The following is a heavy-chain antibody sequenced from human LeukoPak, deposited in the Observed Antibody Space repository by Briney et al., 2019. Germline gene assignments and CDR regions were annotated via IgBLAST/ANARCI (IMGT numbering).Heavy chain of an antibody. V-gene: IGHV4-59*12. J-gene: IGHJ5*02. CDR1: GGSISSYY. D-gene: IGHD2-15*01. Sequence: SETLSLTRTVSGGSISSYYWSWIRQPPGKGLEWIGYIYYSGSTNYNPSLKSRVTISVDTSKNQFSLKLSSVTAADTAVYYCARVPDVVVVAATRGGFDPWGQGTLVTVSS. CDR3: ARVPDVVVVAATRGGFDP. CDR2: IYYSGST.